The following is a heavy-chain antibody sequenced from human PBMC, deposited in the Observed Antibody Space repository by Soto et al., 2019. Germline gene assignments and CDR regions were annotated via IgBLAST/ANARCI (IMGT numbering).Heavy chain of an antibody. CDR3: AREAMVSVVPAAMVGVYYYYGMDV. CDR1: GDSVSSNSAA. V-gene: IGHV6-1*01. D-gene: IGHD2-2*01. J-gene: IGHJ6*02. Sequence: PSHDVSLTCAISGDSVSSNSAAWNWIRQSPSRGLEWLGRTYYRSKWYNDYAVSVKSRITINPDTSKNQFSLQLNSVTPEDTAVYYCAREAMVSVVPAAMVGVYYYYGMDVWGQGTTVTVSS. CDR2: TYYRSKWYN.